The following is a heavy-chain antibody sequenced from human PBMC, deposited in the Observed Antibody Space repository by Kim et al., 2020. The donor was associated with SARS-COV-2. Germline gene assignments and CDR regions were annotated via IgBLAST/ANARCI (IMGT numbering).Heavy chain of an antibody. CDR1: GFSFNTYA. D-gene: IGHD4-17*01. J-gene: IGHJ4*02. CDR3: AKHNPGGDYFHF. V-gene: IGHV3-23*05. CDR2: ISNKDYGNKDYGT. Sequence: GGSLRLSCAASGFSFNTYAMSWVRQAPGKGLEWVSAISNKDYGNKDYGTYYADSVKGRFTISRDNSKNTVYLQMNSLRAEDTAVYYYAKHNPGGDYFHFWGQGTLVTVSS.